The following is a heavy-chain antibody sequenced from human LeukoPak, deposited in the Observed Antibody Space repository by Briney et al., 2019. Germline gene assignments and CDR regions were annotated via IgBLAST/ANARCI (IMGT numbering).Heavy chain of an antibody. Sequence: SETLSLTCAVYGGPFSGYYWSWIRQPSGKGLEWIGEINHSGSTNYNPSLKSRVTISVDTSKNQFSLKLSSVTAADTAVYYCARARNMLRTITMVRGAFDYWGQGTLVTVSS. CDR3: ARARNMLRTITMVRGAFDY. V-gene: IGHV4-34*01. CDR2: INHSGST. CDR1: GGPFSGYY. D-gene: IGHD3-10*01. J-gene: IGHJ4*02.